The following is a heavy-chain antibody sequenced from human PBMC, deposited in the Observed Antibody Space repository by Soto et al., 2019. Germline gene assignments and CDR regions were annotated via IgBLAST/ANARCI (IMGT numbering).Heavy chain of an antibody. D-gene: IGHD3-3*01. CDR1: GYSFTSYW. V-gene: IGHV5-51*01. CDR2: IYPGDSDT. J-gene: IGHJ6*02. Sequence: GESLQISYMGSGYSFTSYWLGWLSQIPGKGLEWMVIIYPGDSDTRYSPSFQGQVTISADKSISTAYLQWSSLKGSDTAMYYCARQRGFWSCYYESDYGMDVWGQGTTVTVSS. CDR3: ARQRGFWSCYYESDYGMDV.